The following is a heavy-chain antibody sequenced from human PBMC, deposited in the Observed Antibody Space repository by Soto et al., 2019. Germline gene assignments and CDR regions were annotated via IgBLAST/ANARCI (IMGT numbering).Heavy chain of an antibody. CDR2: IYDGGRT. Sequence: SETLSLTCTVSGGSISTVAYWWSWIRQSPDMGLEWIGHIYDGGRTYNNPSLESRVTMSVDTSKSQLSLTLSSVSAADTAVYYCARGPSGDKVDSWGQGTLVTVSS. D-gene: IGHD7-27*01. CDR1: GGSISTVAYW. CDR3: ARGPSGDKVDS. J-gene: IGHJ4*02. V-gene: IGHV4-30-4*01.